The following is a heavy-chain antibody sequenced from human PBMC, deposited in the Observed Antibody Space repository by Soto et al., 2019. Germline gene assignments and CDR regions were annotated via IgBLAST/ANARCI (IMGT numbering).Heavy chain of an antibody. CDR3: ARETYYYDSNDYYYGMDV. V-gene: IGHV4-31*03. CDR1: GGSISSGGYY. D-gene: IGHD3-22*01. J-gene: IGHJ6*02. CDR2: IYYSGST. Sequence: TSETLSLTCTVSGGSISSGGYYWSWIRQHPGKGLEWIGYIYYSGSTYYNPSLKSRVTISVDTSKNQFSLKLSSVTAADTAVYYCARETYYYDSNDYYYGMDVWGQGTTVTVSS.